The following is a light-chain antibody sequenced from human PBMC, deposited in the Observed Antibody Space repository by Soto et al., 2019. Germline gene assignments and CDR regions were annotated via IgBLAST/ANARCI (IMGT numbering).Light chain of an antibody. CDR3: QQYNNWPRMYT. CDR2: GAS. J-gene: IGKJ2*01. CDR1: QSVSSN. Sequence: EIVMTQSPATLSVSPGERATLSCSASQSVSSNLAWYQPKPGQAPRVLIYGASTRTSGIPARFSDSGSGTQFTLTISLLQSEDYALYYCQQYNNWPRMYTFGQGTQLEIK. V-gene: IGKV3-15*01.